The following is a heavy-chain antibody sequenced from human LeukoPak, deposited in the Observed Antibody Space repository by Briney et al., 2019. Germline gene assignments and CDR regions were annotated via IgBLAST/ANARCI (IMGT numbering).Heavy chain of an antibody. CDR2: MSSSSTYG. J-gene: IGHJ3*02. CDR1: GLTCSSGT. CDR3: AVQRVHHGFDI. V-gene: IGHV3-21*01. Sequence: SLKLSGAPAGLTCSSGTKNCVHRAPFNELNWLSAMSSSSTYGYHADSLKGRFTISRDNGKHSLYLQMNSLRAEDTAVYYCAVQRVHHGFDIWGQGTMVTVSS. D-gene: IGHD1-1*01.